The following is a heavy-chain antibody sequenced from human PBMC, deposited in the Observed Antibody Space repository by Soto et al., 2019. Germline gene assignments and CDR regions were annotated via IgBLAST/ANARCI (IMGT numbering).Heavy chain of an antibody. Sequence: ASVKVSCKASGYTFTSYGISWVRQAPGQGLEWMGWISAYNGNTNYAQKLQGRVTMTTDTSTSTAYMELRSLRSDDTAVYYCARDPYYGSVSYHYYMDVWGKGTTVTVSS. V-gene: IGHV1-18*01. D-gene: IGHD3-10*01. CDR1: GYTFTSYG. J-gene: IGHJ6*03. CDR2: ISAYNGNT. CDR3: ARDPYYGSVSYHYYMDV.